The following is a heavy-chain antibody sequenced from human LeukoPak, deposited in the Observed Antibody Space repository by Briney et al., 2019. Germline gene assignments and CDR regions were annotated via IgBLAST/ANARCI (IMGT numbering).Heavy chain of an antibody. Sequence: PGGSLRLSCAASGFTVSSNYMSWVRQAPGKGLEWVSVIYSGGSTYYADSVKGRFTISRDNSKNTLYLQMNSLRAEDTAVYYCAKSYYDFWSGYYQTFDYWGQGTLVTVSS. V-gene: IGHV3-66*01. CDR1: GFTVSSNY. CDR3: AKSYYDFWSGYYQTFDY. J-gene: IGHJ4*02. CDR2: IYSGGST. D-gene: IGHD3-3*01.